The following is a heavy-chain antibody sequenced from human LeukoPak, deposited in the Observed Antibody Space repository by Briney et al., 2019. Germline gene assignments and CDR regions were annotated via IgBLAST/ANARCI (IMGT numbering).Heavy chain of an antibody. CDR1: GFTFSSYS. CDR2: ISSSSSYI. J-gene: IGHJ5*02. Sequence: GGSLRLSCAASGFTFSSYSMNWVRQAPGKGLEWVSSISSSSSYIYYADSVKGRFTISRDNAKNSLYLQMNSLRAEDTAVYYCARDGARVGGANWFDPWGQGTLVTVSS. D-gene: IGHD1-26*01. V-gene: IGHV3-21*01. CDR3: ARDGARVGGANWFDP.